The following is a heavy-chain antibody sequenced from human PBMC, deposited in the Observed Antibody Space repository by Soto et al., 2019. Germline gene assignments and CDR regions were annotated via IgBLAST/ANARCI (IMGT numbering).Heavy chain of an antibody. D-gene: IGHD1-7*01. V-gene: IGHV1-3*01. CDR2: INAANGDT. CDR3: ARETINRNWFDP. Sequence: ASVKVSCKASGYTFTSYGIHWVRQAPGQRLEWMGWINAANGDTKYSPKFQGRVTITRDTSASTAYMELSSLRSEDTAVYYCARETINRNWFDPWGQGTMVTVSS. J-gene: IGHJ5*02. CDR1: GYTFTSYG.